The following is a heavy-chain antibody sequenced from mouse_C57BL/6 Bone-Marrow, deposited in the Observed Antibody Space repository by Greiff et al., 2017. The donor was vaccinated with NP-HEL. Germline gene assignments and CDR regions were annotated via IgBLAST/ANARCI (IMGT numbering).Heavy chain of an antibody. J-gene: IGHJ3*01. V-gene: IGHV5-4*01. CDR3: ARGGNYYGSGAY. CDR2: ISDGGSYT. D-gene: IGHD1-1*01. CDR1: GFTFSSYA. Sequence: VQLKESGGGLVKPGGSLKLSCAASGFTFSSYAMSWVRQTPEKRLEWVATISDGGSYTYYPDNVKGRFTISRDNAKNNLYLQMSHLKSEDTAMYYCARGGNYYGSGAYWGQGTLVTVSA.